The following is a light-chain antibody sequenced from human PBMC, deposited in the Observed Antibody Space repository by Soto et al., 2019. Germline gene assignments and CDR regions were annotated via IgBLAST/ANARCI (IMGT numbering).Light chain of an antibody. V-gene: IGKV4-1*01. CDR2: WAS. Sequence: DIVMTQSPDSLAVSLGERATINCRSSQSVLYSANNKNKLAWYQQKSGQPPKLLIYWASTRESGVPDRSSGSGSGTDFTLTISSLQAEDVAVYYCQQYYNTPRTFGQGTKVDIK. J-gene: IGKJ1*01. CDR1: QSVLYSANNKNK. CDR3: QQYYNTPRT.